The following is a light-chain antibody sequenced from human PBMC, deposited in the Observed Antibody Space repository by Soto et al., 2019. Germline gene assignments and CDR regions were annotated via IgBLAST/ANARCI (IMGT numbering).Light chain of an antibody. J-gene: IGKJ4*01. Sequence: DIQLTQSPSTLSASVGDRVTITCRASQSIVSWLAWYQQKPGQAPKLLIYTASTVESGVPSRFSGSGSGTEFTLTISSLQPDDFATYYCQQLERYPSTFGGGTKVEIK. CDR2: TAS. CDR1: QSIVSW. V-gene: IGKV1-5*03. CDR3: QQLERYPST.